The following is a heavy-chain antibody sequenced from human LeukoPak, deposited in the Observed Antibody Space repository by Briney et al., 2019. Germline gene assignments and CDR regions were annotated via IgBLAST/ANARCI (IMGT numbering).Heavy chain of an antibody. V-gene: IGHV1-2*02. CDR1: GYTFTGYY. J-gene: IGHJ6*03. Sequence: ASVKVSCKASGYTFTGYYMHWVRQAPGQGLEWMGWINPNSGGTNYAQKFQGRVTMTRDTSISTAYMELSSLRSEDTAVYYCARVRGGAWSGYSPYYYYMDVWGKGTTVTVSS. CDR2: INPNSGGT. CDR3: ARVRGGAWSGYSPYYYYMDV. D-gene: IGHD3-3*01.